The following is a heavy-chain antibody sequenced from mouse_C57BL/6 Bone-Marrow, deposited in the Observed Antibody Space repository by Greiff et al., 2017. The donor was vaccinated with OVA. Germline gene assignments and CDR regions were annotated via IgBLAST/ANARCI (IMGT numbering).Heavy chain of an antibody. CDR2: INPSSGYT. V-gene: IGHV1-4*01. D-gene: IGHD2-4*01. CDR3: ARGGLRPGLPFAY. CDR1: GYTFTSYT. J-gene: IGHJ3*01. Sequence: VKVVESGAELARPGASVKMSCKASGYTFTSYTMHWVKQRPGQGLEWIGYINPSSGYTKYNQKFKDKATLTADKSSSTAYMQLSSLTSEDSAVYYCARGGLRPGLPFAYWGQGTLVTVSA.